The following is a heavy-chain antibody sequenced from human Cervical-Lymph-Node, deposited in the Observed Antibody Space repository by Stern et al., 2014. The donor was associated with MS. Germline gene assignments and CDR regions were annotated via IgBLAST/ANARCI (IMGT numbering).Heavy chain of an antibody. D-gene: IGHD1-26*01. CDR3: ASSSMGATGAFDY. CDR2: IYPGDSDT. CDR1: GYSFTRYW. J-gene: IGHJ4*02. V-gene: IGHV5-51*03. Sequence: VQLVESGAEVKKPGESLKISCKGSGYSFTRYWIGWVRQMPGKGLEWMGIIYPGDSDTRYSPSFQGKVTISVDKFISTAHLQWSSLKASDTAMYYCASSSMGATGAFDYWGQGTLLTVSS.